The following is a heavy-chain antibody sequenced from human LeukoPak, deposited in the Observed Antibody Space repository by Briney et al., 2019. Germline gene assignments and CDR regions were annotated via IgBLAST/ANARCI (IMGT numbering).Heavy chain of an antibody. Sequence: GGSLRLSCAASGSTFSSYSMNWVRQAPGKGLEWVSSISSSSSYIYYADSVKGRFTISRDNAKNSLYLQMNSLRAEDTAVYYCARDVRFLEWFDGGNWFDPWGQGTLVTVSS. CDR3: ARDVRFLEWFDGGNWFDP. J-gene: IGHJ5*02. CDR2: ISSSSSYI. CDR1: GSTFSSYS. D-gene: IGHD3-3*01. V-gene: IGHV3-21*01.